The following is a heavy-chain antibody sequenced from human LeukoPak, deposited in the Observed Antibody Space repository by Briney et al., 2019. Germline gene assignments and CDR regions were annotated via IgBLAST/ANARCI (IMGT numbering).Heavy chain of an antibody. J-gene: IGHJ4*02. CDR2: IYTSGST. CDR1: GGSISSYY. Sequence: SETLSLTCTVSGGSISSYYWSWLRQPAGKGLEWIGRIYTSGSTNYNPSLKSRVTISVDKSKNQFSLKLSSVTAADTAVYYCARGGYSSSWDPLNWGQGTLVTVSS. CDR3: ARGGYSSSWDPLN. V-gene: IGHV4-4*07. D-gene: IGHD6-13*01.